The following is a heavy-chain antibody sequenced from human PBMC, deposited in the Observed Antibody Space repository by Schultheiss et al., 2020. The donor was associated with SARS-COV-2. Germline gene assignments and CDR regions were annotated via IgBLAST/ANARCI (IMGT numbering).Heavy chain of an antibody. CDR1: GGSFSGYY. J-gene: IGHJ6*03. D-gene: IGHD2-2*01. V-gene: IGHV4-34*12. Sequence: SQTLSLTCAVYGGSFSGYYWGWIRLSPGKGLEYIGSIFHSGSTFYNPSFKSRVSMSIDTSKNQFSLKLSSVTAADTAVYYCARERIVVVQRRSCYIDVWGKGTTVTVSS. CDR3: ARERIVVVQRRSCYIDV. CDR2: IFHSGST.